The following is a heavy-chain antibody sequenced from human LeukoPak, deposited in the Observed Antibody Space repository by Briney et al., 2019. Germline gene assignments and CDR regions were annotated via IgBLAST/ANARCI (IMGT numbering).Heavy chain of an antibody. CDR1: GYTFTGYY. Sequence: GASVKVFCKASGYTFTGYYMHWVRQAPGQGLEWMGWINPNSGGTNAAQKFQGRVTMTRDTSISTAYMELSRLRSDDTAVYYCARGSIVGAMGYYYYMDVWGKGTTVTVSS. V-gene: IGHV1-2*02. CDR2: INPNSGGT. D-gene: IGHD1-26*01. CDR3: ARGSIVGAMGYYYYMDV. J-gene: IGHJ6*03.